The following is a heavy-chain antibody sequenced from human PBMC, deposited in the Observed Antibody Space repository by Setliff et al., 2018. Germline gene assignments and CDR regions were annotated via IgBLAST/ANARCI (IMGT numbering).Heavy chain of an antibody. CDR2: IYPSDSQT. CDR3: ARALASAGTVYFDY. CDR1: GYTFSRYW. D-gene: IGHD6-13*01. Sequence: PGESLKISCKASGYTFSRYWIGWVRQMTGKGLEWLGIIYPSDSQTRYRPSFQGQVTISADKSIRTAYLQWSSLKASDTAMYYCARALASAGTVYFDYWGQGTLVTVSS. V-gene: IGHV5-51*01. J-gene: IGHJ4*02.